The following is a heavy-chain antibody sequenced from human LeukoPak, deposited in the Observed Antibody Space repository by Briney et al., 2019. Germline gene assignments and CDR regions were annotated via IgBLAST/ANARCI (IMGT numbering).Heavy chain of an antibody. CDR2: VYPGDSDT. Sequence: GESLKISCKGSGYSFTSYWIGWVRQMPGKGLEWMGIVYPGDSDTRYSPSFQGQVTISADKSISTAYLQWSSLRASDTPMYYCARHSDYVWGSYRPIRYWGQGTLVTVSS. J-gene: IGHJ4*02. V-gene: IGHV5-51*01. CDR1: GYSFTSYW. D-gene: IGHD3-16*02. CDR3: ARHSDYVWGSYRPIRY.